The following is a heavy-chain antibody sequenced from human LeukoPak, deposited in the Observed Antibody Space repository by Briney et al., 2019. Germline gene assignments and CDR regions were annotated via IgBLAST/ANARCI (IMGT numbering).Heavy chain of an antibody. V-gene: IGHV3-30*04. J-gene: IGHJ4*02. Sequence: PGRSLTLSCAASGFTFSSYSLHWVRQAPGKGLEWVAVISYDGSNKYYADSVNGRFTISRDNSKNTLYLQMNSLRAEDTAVYYCARVDYGDSLTVDYWGQRTLVTVSS. CDR1: GFTFSSYS. CDR3: ARVDYGDSLTVDY. D-gene: IGHD4-17*01. CDR2: ISYDGSNK.